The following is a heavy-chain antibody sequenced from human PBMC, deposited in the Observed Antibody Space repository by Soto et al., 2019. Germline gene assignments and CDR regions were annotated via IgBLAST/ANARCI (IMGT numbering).Heavy chain of an antibody. CDR1: GFTFSSYG. J-gene: IGHJ4*02. CDR2: ISYDGSNK. V-gene: IGHV3-30*18. CDR3: AKRLGRDGYHVQGDFDY. D-gene: IGHD3-16*01. Sequence: QVQLVESGGGVVQPGRSLRLSCAASGFTFSSYGMHWVRQAPGKGLEWVAVISYDGSNKYYADSVKGRFTIFSDNSKNTLYLQMICLTDEDTAVYYCAKRLGRDGYHVQGDFDYWGQGTLVTVSS.